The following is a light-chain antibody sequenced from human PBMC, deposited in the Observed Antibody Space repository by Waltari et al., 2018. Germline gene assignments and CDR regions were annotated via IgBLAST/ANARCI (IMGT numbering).Light chain of an antibody. V-gene: IGKV1-12*01. Sequence: DIQLTQFPSSVSASVGATVPITYRASQAIRNWLAWYQQKPGKAPNLLSYATSSLQTGVTSRFSGSGSGTEYTLTISSLQPEDFATYYCQQANSFPITFGPGTKVDIK. CDR3: QQANSFPIT. CDR2: ATS. J-gene: IGKJ3*01. CDR1: QAIRNW.